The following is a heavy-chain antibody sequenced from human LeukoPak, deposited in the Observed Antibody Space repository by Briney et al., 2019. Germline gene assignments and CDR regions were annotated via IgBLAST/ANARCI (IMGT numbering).Heavy chain of an antibody. Sequence: PSETLSLTCAVYGASFSGYYWSWIRQPPGKGLEWIGEINHSGSTNYNPSLKSRVTMSVDTSKNQFSLRLSSVTAADTAVYYCARTLEWSPFDYWGQGTLVTVSS. D-gene: IGHD3-3*01. V-gene: IGHV4-34*01. CDR2: INHSGST. CDR1: GASFSGYY. J-gene: IGHJ4*02. CDR3: ARTLEWSPFDY.